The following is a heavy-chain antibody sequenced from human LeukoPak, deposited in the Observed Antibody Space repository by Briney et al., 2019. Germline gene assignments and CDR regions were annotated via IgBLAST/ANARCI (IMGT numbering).Heavy chain of an antibody. V-gene: IGHV4-4*07. J-gene: IGHJ3*02. CDR1: GGSINNDF. D-gene: IGHD1-26*01. CDR2: LYTSGST. Sequence: SETLSLTCTVSGGSINNDFLTWARQPAGKALEWIGRLYTSGSTTYNPSLKSRVTMSLDTSMTQFSLKLKSVAAADTAVYYCAGGGSPHIWGQGTMVTVSS. CDR3: AGGGSPHI.